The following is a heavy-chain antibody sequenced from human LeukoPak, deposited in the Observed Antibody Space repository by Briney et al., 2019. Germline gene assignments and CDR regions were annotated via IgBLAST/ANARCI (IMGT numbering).Heavy chain of an antibody. Sequence: ASVKVSCKASGYTFTSYDINWVRQATGQGLERMGWMNPNSGSTGYAQKFQGRVTMARNTSISTAYLLLSSLRSEDTAVYYCERGGYYYDSSGYYYLAFDIWSQGTMVTVSS. J-gene: IGHJ3*02. V-gene: IGHV1-8*01. CDR3: ERGGYYYDSSGYYYLAFDI. CDR1: GYTFTSYD. CDR2: MNPNSGST. D-gene: IGHD3-22*01.